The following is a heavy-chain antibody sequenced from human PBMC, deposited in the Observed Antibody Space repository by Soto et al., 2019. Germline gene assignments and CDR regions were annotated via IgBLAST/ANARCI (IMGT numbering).Heavy chain of an antibody. CDR2: IYYSGST. CDR3: ARVPIYDSSGYSPPPGAFDI. Sequence: SQTLCLTCTVSGGSIGSGGCCWSLIRQHPGKGLEWIGYIYYSGSTYYNPSLKSRVTISVDTSKNQFSLKLSSVTAADTAVYNCARVPIYDSSGYSPPPGAFDIWGQGTMVNGSS. CDR1: GGSIGSGGCC. D-gene: IGHD3-22*01. V-gene: IGHV4-31*03. J-gene: IGHJ3*02.